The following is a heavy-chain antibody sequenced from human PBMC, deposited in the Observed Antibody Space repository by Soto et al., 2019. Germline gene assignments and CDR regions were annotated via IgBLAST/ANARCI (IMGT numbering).Heavy chain of an antibody. D-gene: IGHD3-3*01. CDR1: GFNFRNHA. J-gene: IGHJ6*02. CDR3: VKDWSGEKCPCMDV. Sequence: EVQLVASGGGLVKPGGSLRLSCAASGFNFRNHAMTWVRQAPGKGPEWVSSISRSGDITYYVDSVKGRFIISRDNSKNTLYLQMNGLSAEDAAIYYCVKDWSGEKCPCMDVWGQGTTVTVS. V-gene: IGHV3-23*04. CDR2: ISRSGDIT.